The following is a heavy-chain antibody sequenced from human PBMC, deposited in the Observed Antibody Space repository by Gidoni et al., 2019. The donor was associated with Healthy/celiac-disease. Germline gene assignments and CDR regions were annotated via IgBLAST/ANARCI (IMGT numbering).Heavy chain of an antibody. D-gene: IGHD4-17*01. V-gene: IGHV3-66*01. CDR1: GFTVSSNY. CDR3: AADYGDFHDAFDI. Sequence: EVQLVESGAGLVQPGGSLRLSCAASGFTVSSNYMSWVRQAPGKGLEWVSVIYSGGSTYYADSVKGRFTISRDNSKNTLYLQMNSLRAEDTAVYYCAADYGDFHDAFDIWGQGTMVTVSS. J-gene: IGHJ3*02. CDR2: IYSGGST.